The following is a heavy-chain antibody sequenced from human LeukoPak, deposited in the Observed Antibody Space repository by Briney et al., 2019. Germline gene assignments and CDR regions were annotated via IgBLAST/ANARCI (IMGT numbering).Heavy chain of an antibody. Sequence: PGGSLRLSCAASGFTFSMYGMNWVRQAPGKGLEWVSYISSSGSTKYYADSVKGRFTISRDNAKNSLYLQMNSLRAEDTAVYYCAELGITMIGGVWGKGTTVTISS. CDR3: AELGITMIGGV. J-gene: IGHJ6*04. D-gene: IGHD3-10*02. CDR2: ISSSGSTK. CDR1: GFTFSMYG. V-gene: IGHV3-48*03.